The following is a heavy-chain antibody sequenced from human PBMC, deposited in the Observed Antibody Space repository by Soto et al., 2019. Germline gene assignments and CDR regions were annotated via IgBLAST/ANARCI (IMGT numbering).Heavy chain of an antibody. CDR3: ARIMYYYDSSGYYAASSGAFDI. D-gene: IGHD3-22*01. V-gene: IGHV3-21*01. CDR1: GFTFSSYS. J-gene: IGHJ3*02. Sequence: VQLVESGGGLVKPGGSLRLSCAASGFTFSSYSMNWVRQAPGKGLEWVSSISSSSSYIYYADSVKGRFTISRDNAKNSLYLQMNSLRAEDTAVYYCARIMYYYDSSGYYAASSGAFDIWGQGTMVTVSS. CDR2: ISSSSSYI.